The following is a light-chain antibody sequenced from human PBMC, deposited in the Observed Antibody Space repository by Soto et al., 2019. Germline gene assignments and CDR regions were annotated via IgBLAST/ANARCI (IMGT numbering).Light chain of an antibody. Sequence: DIQMTQSPSSLSASVGDRVNITCRASQGIRNDLGWYQQKPGKAPKLLIYDASSLQSGVPSRFSGSGSGTEFALTISSLQPDDFATYYCQQYNTYSWTFGPGTKVDIK. J-gene: IGKJ1*01. CDR1: QGIRND. CDR3: QQYNTYSWT. CDR2: DAS. V-gene: IGKV1-17*01.